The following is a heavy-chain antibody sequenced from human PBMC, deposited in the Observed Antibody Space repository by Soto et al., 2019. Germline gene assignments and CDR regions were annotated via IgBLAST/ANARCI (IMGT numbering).Heavy chain of an antibody. D-gene: IGHD4-4*01. Sequence: AGGSLRLSCTASGFTFCDYAMSWFRQAPGKGLEWVGFIRSKAYGGTTEYAASVKGRFTISRDDSKSIAYLQMNSLKTEDTAVYFCARQPYINHSFGWFDTWGQGAQVTVSS. CDR2: IRSKAYGGTT. CDR1: GFTFCDYA. V-gene: IGHV3-49*03. CDR3: ARQPYINHSFGWFDT. J-gene: IGHJ5*02.